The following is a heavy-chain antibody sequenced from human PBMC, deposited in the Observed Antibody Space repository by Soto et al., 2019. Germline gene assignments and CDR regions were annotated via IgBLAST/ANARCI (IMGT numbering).Heavy chain of an antibody. J-gene: IGHJ4*02. Sequence: SETLSLPCTVSGGAISGSDWSWIVQTPGKVLEWVGYIHYSGSTHYNPSLKSRVTMSVDSAKNQFSLQLSSVTAADTAVYFCTKYRRTDAEGYSFDYWGQGALVTVSS. CDR1: GGAISGSD. D-gene: IGHD2-15*01. CDR2: IHYSGST. V-gene: IGHV4-59*01. CDR3: TKYRRTDAEGYSFDY.